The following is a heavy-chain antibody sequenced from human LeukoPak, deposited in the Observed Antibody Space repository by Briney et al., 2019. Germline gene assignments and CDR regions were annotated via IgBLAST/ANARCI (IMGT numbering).Heavy chain of an antibody. CDR1: GGSFSGYY. CDR3: ARDGGLGHCSSTSCPGDGMDV. V-gene: IGHV4-34*01. D-gene: IGHD2-2*03. J-gene: IGHJ6*02. Sequence: SETLSLTCAVYGGSFSGYYWSWIRQPPGKGLEWIGEIYHSGSTNYNPSLKSRVTISVDKSKNQFSLKLSSVTAADTAVYYCARDGGLGHCSSTSCPGDGMDVWGQGTTVTVSS. CDR2: IYHSGST.